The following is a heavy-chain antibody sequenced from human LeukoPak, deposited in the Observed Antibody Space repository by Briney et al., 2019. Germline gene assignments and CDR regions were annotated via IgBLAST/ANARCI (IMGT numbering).Heavy chain of an antibody. CDR2: IWYDGSNK. J-gene: IGHJ5*01. D-gene: IGHD5-12*01. V-gene: IGHV3-33*01. CDR1: GFTFSTYG. CDR3: ARDDTGYGLFDS. Sequence: GGSLRLSCEASGFTFSTYGMHWVRQAPGKGLEWVAVIWYDGSNKNYADSVKGRFTISRDNSKNTLYLQMNSLRPEDTAVYYCARDDTGYGLFDSWGQGTLVTVSS.